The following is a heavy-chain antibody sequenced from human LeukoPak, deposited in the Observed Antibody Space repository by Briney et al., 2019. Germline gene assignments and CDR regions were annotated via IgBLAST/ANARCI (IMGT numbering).Heavy chain of an antibody. D-gene: IGHD2-2*01. CDR3: ARAIVVVPAAHPLDY. V-gene: IGHV3-21*01. J-gene: IGHJ4*02. CDR2: ICSTSRCI. Sequence: GGSLRLSCAASGFTFSSYSMNWVRQAPGKGLEWVSSICSTSRCIFYADSVKGRFTISRDNAKNSLYLQMNSLRAEDTAVYYCARAIVVVPAAHPLDYWGQGTLVTVSS. CDR1: GFTFSSYS.